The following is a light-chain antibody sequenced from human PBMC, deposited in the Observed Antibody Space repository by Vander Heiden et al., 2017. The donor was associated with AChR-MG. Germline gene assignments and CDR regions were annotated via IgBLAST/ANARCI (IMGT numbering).Light chain of an antibody. J-gene: IGKJ4*01. Sequence: DIQMTQSPSSLSASVGDRVTTTCQSSQDISNYLNWYQQKPGKAPKLLIYDASKLETGVPSRFSGSGSGTDFTFTISSLQPEDIATYYCQQYDNLLLTFGGGTKVEIK. CDR2: DAS. CDR3: QQYDNLLLT. CDR1: QDISNY. V-gene: IGKV1-33*01.